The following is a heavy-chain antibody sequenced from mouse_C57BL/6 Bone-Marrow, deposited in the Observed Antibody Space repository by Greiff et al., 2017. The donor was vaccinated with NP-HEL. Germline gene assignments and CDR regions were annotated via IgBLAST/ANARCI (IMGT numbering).Heavy chain of an antibody. CDR2: INPNNGGT. J-gene: IGHJ4*01. Sequence: EVQLQQSGPELVKPGASVKISCKASGYTFTDYYMNWVKQSHGKSLEWIGDINPNNGGTSYNQKFKGKATLTVDKSSSTAYMELRSLTSEDSAVYYCASPLRYGAMDYWGQGTSVTVSS. D-gene: IGHD1-1*01. V-gene: IGHV1-26*01. CDR3: ASPLRYGAMDY. CDR1: GYTFTDYY.